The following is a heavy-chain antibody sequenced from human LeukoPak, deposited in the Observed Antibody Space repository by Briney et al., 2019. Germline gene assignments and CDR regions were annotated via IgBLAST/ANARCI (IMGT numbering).Heavy chain of an antibody. CDR2: IYYSGST. Sequence: SETLSLTCTVSGGSISSYYWSWIRQPPGKGLEWIGSIYYSGSTYYNPSLKSRVTISVDTSKNQFSLKLSSVTAADTAVYYCARDLRGDMTTVTFDYWGQGTLVTVSS. J-gene: IGHJ4*02. CDR1: GGSISSYY. V-gene: IGHV4-59*12. CDR3: ARDLRGDMTTVTFDY. D-gene: IGHD4-17*01.